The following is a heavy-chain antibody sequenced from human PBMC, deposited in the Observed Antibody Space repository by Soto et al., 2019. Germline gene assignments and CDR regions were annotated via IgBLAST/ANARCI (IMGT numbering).Heavy chain of an antibody. J-gene: IGHJ5*02. CDR2: IYHSGST. V-gene: IGHV4-30-2*01. CDR3: ARAVYCISTSCPLRGNWFDP. CDR1: GGSISRGGYS. Sequence: SETLSLTCAVSGGSISRGGYSWSWIRQPPGKGLEWIGYIYHSGSTYYNPSLKSRVTISVDRSKNQFSLKLSSVTAADTAVYYCARAVYCISTSCPLRGNWFDPWGQGTLVTVSS. D-gene: IGHD2-2*01.